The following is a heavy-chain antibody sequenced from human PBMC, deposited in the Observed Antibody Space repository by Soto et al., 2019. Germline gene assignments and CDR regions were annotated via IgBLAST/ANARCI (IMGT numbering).Heavy chain of an antibody. CDR1: GFTFSNAW. CDR2: IKSKTDGGTT. CDR3: TTDGRDLRPGMAFDI. V-gene: IGHV3-15*01. J-gene: IGHJ3*02. Sequence: EVQLVESGGGLVKPGGSLRLSCAASGFTFSNAWMSWVRQAPGKGLEWVGRIKSKTDGGTTDYAAPVKGRFTISRDDSKNTLYLQMNSLKTEDTAVYYCTTDGRDLRPGMAFDIWGQGTMVTVSS. D-gene: IGHD2-21*02.